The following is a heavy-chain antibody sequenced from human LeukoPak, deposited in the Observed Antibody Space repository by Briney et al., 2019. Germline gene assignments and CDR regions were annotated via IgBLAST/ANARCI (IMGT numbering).Heavy chain of an antibody. CDR1: GFTFSSYA. CDR3: AKDPIHSSSWFNWFDP. D-gene: IGHD6-13*01. Sequence: PGGSLRLSCAASGFTFSSYAMSWVRQAPGKGLEWVSAISGSGGSTYYADSVKGRLTISRDNSKSTLYLQMNSLRAEDTAVYYCAKDPIHSSSWFNWFDPWGQGTLVTVSS. CDR2: ISGSGGST. J-gene: IGHJ5*02. V-gene: IGHV3-23*01.